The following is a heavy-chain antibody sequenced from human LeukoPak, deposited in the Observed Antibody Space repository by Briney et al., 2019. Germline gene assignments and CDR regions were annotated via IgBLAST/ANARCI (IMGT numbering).Heavy chain of an antibody. J-gene: IGHJ2*01. CDR1: GGSISSYD. CDR3: ARHGVTRWYFDL. V-gene: IGHV4-59*08. CDR2: TYHSGTT. D-gene: IGHD2-8*01. Sequence: PWETLSLTCTVSGGSISSYDWSWVRQPPGKGLEWIGYTYHSGTTNYASSLKSRVTMSLDTSRSQLSLNLTSVTAADTAVYYCARHGVTRWYFDLWGRGTLVTVSS.